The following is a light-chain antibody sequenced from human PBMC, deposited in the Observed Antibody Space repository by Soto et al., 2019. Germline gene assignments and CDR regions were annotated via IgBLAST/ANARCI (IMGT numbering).Light chain of an antibody. V-gene: IGKV3-20*01. CDR2: GAS. J-gene: IGKJ3*01. Sequence: EIVLTQSPGTLSLSPGERATLSCRASQSVSSSYLAWYQQKPGQAPRLLIYGASSRATGIPDRFSGSGSGTDLTLTISRLEPEDFAVHYCQQYASSPIFTFGPGTKVDIK. CDR3: QQYASSPIFT. CDR1: QSVSSSY.